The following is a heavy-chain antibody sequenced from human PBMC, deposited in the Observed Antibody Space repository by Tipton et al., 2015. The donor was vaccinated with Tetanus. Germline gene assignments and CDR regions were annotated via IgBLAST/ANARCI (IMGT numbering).Heavy chain of an antibody. J-gene: IGHJ3*01. CDR1: GFTFKSYT. CDR3: ARPKYGYKLLRAFDL. V-gene: IGHV3-23*01. Sequence: SLRLSCAASGFTFKSYTMNWVRQAPGNGLEWVAAISGSRLTPYYADSVKGRFTISKDNSKNTVYLQLNSLRAEDTAMYLCARPKYGYKLLRAFDLWGQGTMISVPS. D-gene: IGHD5-24*01. CDR2: ISGSRLTP.